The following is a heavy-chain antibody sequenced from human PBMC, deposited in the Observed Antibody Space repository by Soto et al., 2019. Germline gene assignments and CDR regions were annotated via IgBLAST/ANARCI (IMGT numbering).Heavy chain of an antibody. J-gene: IGHJ4*02. Sequence: SLSVPCTASGGSSSSGGYDWSWIRQHPGKVLEWSVYIYYSGSTYYNPSLKSRVTISVDTSKNQFSLKLSSVTAADTAVYYCAREVHGSSGHFDYWGQGTLVTVSS. CDR2: IYYSGST. CDR1: GGSSSSGGYD. V-gene: IGHV4-31*02. D-gene: IGHD1-26*01. CDR3: AREVHGSSGHFDY.